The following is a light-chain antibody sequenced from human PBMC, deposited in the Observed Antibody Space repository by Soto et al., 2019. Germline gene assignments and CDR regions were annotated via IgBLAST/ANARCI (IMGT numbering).Light chain of an antibody. CDR3: QQYGSSPLT. V-gene: IGKV3-20*01. CDR2: GAS. J-gene: IGKJ4*01. Sequence: EIVLTQSPGTLSLSPGARATLSCRASQSVSSSYLAWYQQKPGQAPRLLIYGASSRATGIPDRFSGSGSGTDFTLTISRLELEDFAVYYCQQYGSSPLTFGGGTKVEIK. CDR1: QSVSSSY.